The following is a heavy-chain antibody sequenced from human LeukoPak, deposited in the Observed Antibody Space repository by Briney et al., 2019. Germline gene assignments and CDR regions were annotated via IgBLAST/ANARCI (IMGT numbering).Heavy chain of an antibody. CDR3: ARAGYSSGSFDY. D-gene: IGHD6-19*01. CDR1: GYTFTIYA. J-gene: IGHJ4*02. V-gene: IGHV1-3*01. CDR2: INAGNGNT. Sequence: ASVKVSCKASGYTFTIYAMHWVRQAPGQRLEWMGWINAGNGNTKYSQKFQGRVTITRDTSASTAYMELSSLRSEDTAVYYCARAGYSSGSFDYWGQGTLVTVSS.